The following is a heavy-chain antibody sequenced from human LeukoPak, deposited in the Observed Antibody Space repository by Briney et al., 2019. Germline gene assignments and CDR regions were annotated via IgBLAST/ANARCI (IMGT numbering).Heavy chain of an antibody. J-gene: IGHJ4*02. CDR3: AKDRARGGTTDFDY. Sequence: GGSLRLSCAASGFTFSTYAMSWVRQAPGKGLERVSAISGSADSTYYADSVKGQFAISRDNSKNTLYLQMNSLRAEDTAVYFCAKDRARGGTTDFDYWGQGTLVTVSS. V-gene: IGHV3-23*01. CDR1: GFTFSTYA. CDR2: ISGSADST. D-gene: IGHD1-7*01.